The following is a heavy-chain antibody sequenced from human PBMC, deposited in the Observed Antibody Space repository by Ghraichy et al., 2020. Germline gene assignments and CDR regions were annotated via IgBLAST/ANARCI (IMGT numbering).Heavy chain of an antibody. CDR2: IYYSGST. CDR3: ARLSGGSDAFDI. D-gene: IGHD2-15*01. Sequence: SQTLSLTCTVSGGSISSYYWSWIRQPPGKGLEWIGYIYYSGSTNYNPSLKSRVTISVDTSKNQFSLKLSSMTAADTAVYYCARLSGGSDAFDIWGQGTMVTVSS. CDR1: GGSISSYY. V-gene: IGHV4-59*08. J-gene: IGHJ3*02.